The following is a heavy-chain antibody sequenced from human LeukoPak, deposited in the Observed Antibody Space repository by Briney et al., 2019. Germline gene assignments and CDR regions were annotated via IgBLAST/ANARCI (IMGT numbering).Heavy chain of an antibody. CDR3: GRGFSDYYDSSGFLGY. CDR1: GGSFSGYY. D-gene: IGHD3-22*01. V-gene: IGHV4-34*01. J-gene: IGHJ4*02. Sequence: SETLSLTCAVYGGSFSGYYWSWIRQPPGKGLEWIGEINHSGSTNYNPSLKSRVTISVDTSKNQFSLKLSSVTAADTAVYYCGRGFSDYYDSSGFLGYWGQGTLVTVSS. CDR2: INHSGST.